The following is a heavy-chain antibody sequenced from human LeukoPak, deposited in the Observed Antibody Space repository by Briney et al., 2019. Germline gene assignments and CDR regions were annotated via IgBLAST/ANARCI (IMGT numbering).Heavy chain of an antibody. CDR3: ARGIVATTFDY. CDR1: GGSISSYY. V-gene: IGHV4-59*01. Sequence: PSETLSLTCTVSGGSISSYYWSWIRQPPGEGLEWIGYIYYSGSTNYNPSLKSRVTISVDTSKNQFSLKLSSVTAADTAVYYCARGIVATTFDYWGQGTLVTVSS. CDR2: IYYSGST. J-gene: IGHJ4*02. D-gene: IGHD5-12*01.